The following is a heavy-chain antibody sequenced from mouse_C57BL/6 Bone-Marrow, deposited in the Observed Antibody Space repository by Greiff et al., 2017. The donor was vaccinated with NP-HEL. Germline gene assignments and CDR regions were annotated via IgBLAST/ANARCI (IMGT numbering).Heavy chain of an antibody. Sequence: EVMLVESGGGLVKPGGSLKLSCAASGFTFSDYGMHWVRQAPEKGLEWVAYISSGSSTIYYADTVKGRFTISRDNAKNTLFLQLTSLRSEDTAMYYCARPSNDMTTVVPFDYWGQGTTLTVSS. V-gene: IGHV5-17*01. D-gene: IGHD1-1*01. CDR3: ARPSNDMTTVVPFDY. J-gene: IGHJ2*01. CDR1: GFTFSDYG. CDR2: ISSGSSTI.